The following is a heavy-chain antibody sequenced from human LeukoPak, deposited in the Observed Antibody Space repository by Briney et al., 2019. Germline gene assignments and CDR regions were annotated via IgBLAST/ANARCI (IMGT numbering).Heavy chain of an antibody. J-gene: IGHJ4*02. CDR2: IYTSGST. Sequence: SETLSLTCTVSGGSISSGSYYWSWIRQPAGKGLEWIGRIYTSGSTNYNPSLKSRVTISVDTSKNQFSLKLSPVTAADTAVYYCARDGRFGELTFDYWGQGTLVTVSS. V-gene: IGHV4-61*02. D-gene: IGHD3-10*01. CDR3: ARDGRFGELTFDY. CDR1: GGSISSGSYY.